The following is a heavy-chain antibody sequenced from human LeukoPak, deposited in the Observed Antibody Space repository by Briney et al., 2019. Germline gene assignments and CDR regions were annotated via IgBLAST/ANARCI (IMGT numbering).Heavy chain of an antibody. CDR2: IYSGSST. CDR3: ARGPSGYHNT. CDR1: EFSLGSNY. V-gene: IGHV3-66*01. J-gene: IGHJ4*02. Sequence: PGGALRLSCAASEFSLGSNYMTGVRPAPGKGLGWGSLIYSGSSTYYADSVKGRFTISRDNSKNTLYLQMNSLRAEGTAVYYWARGPSGYHNTGGQGTLVTVSS. D-gene: IGHD5-12*01.